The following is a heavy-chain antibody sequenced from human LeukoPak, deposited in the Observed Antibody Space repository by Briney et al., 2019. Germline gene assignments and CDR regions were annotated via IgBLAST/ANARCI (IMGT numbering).Heavy chain of an antibody. J-gene: IGHJ4*03. CDR1: GFTFDNYA. Sequence: VGSLCLSRAASGFTFDNYAMTWVRQAPGKGLEWVSSISGSGYTTYYADSVKGRFTVTRDNSKNTLFLQMNSLRADDTAIYYCAKEKYYYDTSGYYPLDNWGNRVIVSVSS. CDR3: AKEKYYYDTSGYYPLDN. D-gene: IGHD3-22*01. V-gene: IGHV3-23*01. CDR2: ISGSGYTT.